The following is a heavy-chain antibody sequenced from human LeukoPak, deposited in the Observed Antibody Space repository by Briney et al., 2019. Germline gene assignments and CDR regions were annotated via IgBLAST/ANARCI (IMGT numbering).Heavy chain of an antibody. D-gene: IGHD6-13*01. V-gene: IGHV3-13*05. J-gene: IGHJ6*02. CDR2: IGTGGDP. CDR3: ARRAAGTGSMDV. CDR1: GFTFSSYD. Sequence: GGSLRLSCAASGFTFSSYDMHWVRQGTGKGLEWVSGIGTGGDPYYPGSVKGRFTISRENAKNSLYLQVNSLRAGDTAVYYCARRAAGTGSMDVWGQGTTVTVSS.